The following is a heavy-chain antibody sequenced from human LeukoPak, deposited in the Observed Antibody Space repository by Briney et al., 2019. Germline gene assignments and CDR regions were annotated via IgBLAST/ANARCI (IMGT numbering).Heavy chain of an antibody. CDR1: GFTFSIYW. D-gene: IGHD3-22*01. V-gene: IGHV3-7*01. Sequence: GGSLRLSCAASGFTFSIYWMTWVRQAPGKGLEWVANIKQDGSEKYYVDSVKGRFTISRDNAQNSLYLQMNSLRAEDTAVYYCARLTKRIVVAVPPDYWGQGTLVTVSS. CDR3: ARLTKRIVVAVPPDY. CDR2: IKQDGSEK. J-gene: IGHJ4*02.